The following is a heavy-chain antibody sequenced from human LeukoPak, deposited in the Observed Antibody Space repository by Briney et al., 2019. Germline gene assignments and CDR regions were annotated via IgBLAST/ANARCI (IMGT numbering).Heavy chain of an antibody. Sequence: LPETLSLTCNVSGGSISSYYWSWLRQPPGKGLEWIGYIYYSGSTNYNPSLKSRVTISVDTSKNQFSLNLSSVTAADTAVYYCARGPPGKENAFDIWGQGTMVTASS. CDR2: IYYSGST. CDR1: GGSISSYY. J-gene: IGHJ3*02. V-gene: IGHV4-59*01. D-gene: IGHD2-2*01. CDR3: ARGPPGKENAFDI.